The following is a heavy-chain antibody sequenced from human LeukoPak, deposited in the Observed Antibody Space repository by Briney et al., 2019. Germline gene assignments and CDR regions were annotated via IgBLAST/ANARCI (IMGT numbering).Heavy chain of an antibody. V-gene: IGHV4-30-4*01. Sequence: SETLSLTCTVSGGSISSGDYYWSWIRQPPGKGLEWIGYIYYSGGTYYNPSLKSRVTISVDTSKNQFSLKLSSVTAADTAVYYCAREADYSGSYYFDPWGQGTLVTVSS. D-gene: IGHD1-26*01. CDR2: IYYSGGT. J-gene: IGHJ5*02. CDR1: GGSISSGDYY. CDR3: AREADYSGSYYFDP.